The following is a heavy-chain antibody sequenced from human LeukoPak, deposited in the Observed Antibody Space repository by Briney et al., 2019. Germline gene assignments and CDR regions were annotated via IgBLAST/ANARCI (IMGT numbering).Heavy chain of an antibody. V-gene: IGHV1-2*02. CDR1: GGTFSSHA. CDR3: ARATSGDSSGYYS. D-gene: IGHD3-22*01. J-gene: IGHJ4*02. CDR2: INPNSGGT. Sequence: ASVKVSCKASGGTFSSHAISWVRQAPGQGLEWMGWINPNSGGTNYAQKFQGRVTMTRDTSISTAYMELSRLRSDDTAVYYCARATSGDSSGYYSWGQGTLVTVSS.